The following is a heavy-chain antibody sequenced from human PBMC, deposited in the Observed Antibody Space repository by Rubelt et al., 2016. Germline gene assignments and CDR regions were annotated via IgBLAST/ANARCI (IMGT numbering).Heavy chain of an antibody. CDR1: EFTFSSYA. Sequence: RSLRLSCSASEFTFSSYAMSWVRQAPGKGLEWVSAISASGGSTYYADSVKGRFTISRDNSKNTLYLQMNSLRAEDTAVYYCAKDHSSSWYEKNFDYWGQGTLVTVSS. CDR2: ISASGGST. D-gene: IGHD6-13*01. CDR3: AKDHSSSWYEKNFDY. J-gene: IGHJ4*02. V-gene: IGHV3-23*01.